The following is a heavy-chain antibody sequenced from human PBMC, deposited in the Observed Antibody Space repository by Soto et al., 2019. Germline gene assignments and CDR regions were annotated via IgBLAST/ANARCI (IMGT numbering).Heavy chain of an antibody. CDR1: GFTFSSYG. D-gene: IGHD3-10*01. CDR2: IWYDGSNK. CDR3: ARDGGVTPIWFREYAFDI. V-gene: IGHV3-33*01. Sequence: QVQLVESGGGVVQPGRSLRLSCAASGFTFSSYGMHWVRQAPGKGLEWVAVIWYDGSNKYYADSVKGRFTISRDNSKNTLYLQMHSLGAEDTAVYYCARDGGVTPIWFREYAFDIWGQGTMVTVSS. J-gene: IGHJ3*02.